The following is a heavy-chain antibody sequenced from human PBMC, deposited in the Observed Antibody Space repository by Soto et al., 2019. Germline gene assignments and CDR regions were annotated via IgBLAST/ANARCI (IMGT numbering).Heavy chain of an antibody. CDR1: NGSISPNY. J-gene: IGHJ1*01. CDR3: ARLGAYYQAMDS. Sequence: SETLSLTCTVSNGSISPNYWSWIRQPPGKGLEWIGYIYYAGTTTYNPSLQSRVSISVDTSKNEVPLKLTSVTAADTAVYFCARLGAYYQAMDSWGQGTLVTVS. D-gene: IGHD3-22*01. CDR2: IYYAGTT. V-gene: IGHV4-59*08.